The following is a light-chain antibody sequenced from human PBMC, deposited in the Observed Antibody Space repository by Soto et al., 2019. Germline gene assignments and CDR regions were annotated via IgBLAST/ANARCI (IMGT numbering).Light chain of an antibody. Sequence: EIVMTQSPATLSVSPGARGTLSCRASQSISHNLAWYHLRPGQAPRLLIYGASTRATGIPARFSGSGSGTEFTLTISSRPSEGFAGYYCQQYNNWLTFGQGTRVEIK. J-gene: IGKJ1*01. V-gene: IGKV3-15*01. CDR3: QQYNNWLT. CDR1: QSISHN. CDR2: GAS.